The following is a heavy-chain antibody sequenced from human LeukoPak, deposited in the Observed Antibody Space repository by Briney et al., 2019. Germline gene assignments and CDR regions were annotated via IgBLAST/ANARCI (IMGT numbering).Heavy chain of an antibody. J-gene: IGHJ5*02. V-gene: IGHV5-51*01. CDR1: GYSFTGNW. Sequence: GESLKISCKGSGYSFTGNWIGWVRQMPGKGLEWMGIISPGDSDTRYSPSFQGQVTISADKSINTAYLQWSSLKASDTAMYYCANSFLEGFDPWGQGTLVTVSS. CDR2: ISPGDSDT. D-gene: IGHD2-15*01. CDR3: ANSFLEGFDP.